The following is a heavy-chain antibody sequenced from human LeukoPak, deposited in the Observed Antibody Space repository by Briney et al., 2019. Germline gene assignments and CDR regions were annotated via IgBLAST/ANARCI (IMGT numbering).Heavy chain of an antibody. CDR1: GGSISSYY. D-gene: IGHD3-10*01. V-gene: IGHV4-59*08. J-gene: IGHJ5*02. Sequence: SETLSLTCTVSGGSISSYYWSWIRQPPGKGLEWIGYIYYSGSTNYNPSLKSRVTISVDTSKNQFSLKLSSVTAADTAVYYCAVKVGYRFGEISWGQGTLVTVSS. CDR3: AVKVGYRFGEIS. CDR2: IYYSGST.